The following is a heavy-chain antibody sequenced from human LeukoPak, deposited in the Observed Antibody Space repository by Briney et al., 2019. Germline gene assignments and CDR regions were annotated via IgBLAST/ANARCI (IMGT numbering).Heavy chain of an antibody. D-gene: IGHD2/OR15-2a*01. CDR2: IYSGGST. CDR1: GFTVSSNY. Sequence: GGSLRLSCAASGFTVSSNYMSWVRQAPGKGLEWVSVIYSGGSTYYADSVKGRFTISRDNSKNTLYLQMNSLRAGDTAVYYCARDSFYSTTDAFDIWGQGTMVTVSS. CDR3: ARDSFYSTTDAFDI. J-gene: IGHJ3*02. V-gene: IGHV3-53*01.